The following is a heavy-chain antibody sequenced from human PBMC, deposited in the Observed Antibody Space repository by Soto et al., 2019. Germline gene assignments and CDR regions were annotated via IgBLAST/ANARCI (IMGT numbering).Heavy chain of an antibody. CDR1: GFTFSNAW. CDR2: IKSKTDGGTT. Sequence: GGSLRLSCAASGFTFSNAWMSWVRQAPGKGLEWVGRIKSKTDGGTTDYAAPVKGRFTISRDDSKNTLYLQMNNLKTEDTAVYYCTPRGGFGELLPPPYYYYYYGMNVWGQGTTVTVSS. V-gene: IGHV3-15*01. J-gene: IGHJ6*02. D-gene: IGHD3-10*01. CDR3: TPRGGFGELLPPPYYYYYYGMNV.